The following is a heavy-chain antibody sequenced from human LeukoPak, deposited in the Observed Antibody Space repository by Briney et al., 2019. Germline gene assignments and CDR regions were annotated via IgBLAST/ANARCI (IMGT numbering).Heavy chain of an antibody. CDR1: GGSISSYY. V-gene: IGHV4-59*12. CDR2: IYYSGST. Sequence: SETLSLTCTASGGSISSYYWSWIRQPPGKGLEWIGYIYYSGSTNYNPSLKSRVTISVDTSKNQFSLKLSSVTAADTAVYYCARDKQWLVPYYFDYWGQGTLVTVSS. J-gene: IGHJ4*02. CDR3: ARDKQWLVPYYFDY. D-gene: IGHD6-19*01.